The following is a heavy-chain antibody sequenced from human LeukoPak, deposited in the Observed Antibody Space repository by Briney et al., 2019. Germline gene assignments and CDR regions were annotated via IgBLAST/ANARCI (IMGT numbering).Heavy chain of an antibody. CDR2: IHHSGAS. CDR1: GGSLSTYY. Sequence: KPSETLSLTCTVSGGSLSTYYWSWIRESPGKGLEWIGEIHHSGASNYNASPQTSVAISLDASKNQFSLQLTSMTAADTAVYFCERGGGQRRSWLDLWGQGTLVSVTS. V-gene: IGHV4-59*12. J-gene: IGHJ5*02. D-gene: IGHD5-24*01. CDR3: ERGGGQRRSWLDL.